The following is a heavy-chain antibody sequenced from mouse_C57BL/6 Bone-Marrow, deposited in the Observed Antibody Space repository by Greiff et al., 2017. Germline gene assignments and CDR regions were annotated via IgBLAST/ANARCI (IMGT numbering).Heavy chain of an antibody. CDR1: GYTFTDYY. CDR2: INPNNGGT. V-gene: IGHV1-26*01. Sequence: EVQLQQSGPELVKPGASVKISCKASGYTFTDYYMNWVKQSPGKSLEWIGDINPNNGGTSYNQKFKGKATLTVDKSSSTAYMELRSLTSEDSAVYYCARSLLRPDYWGQGTTLTVSS. J-gene: IGHJ2*01. CDR3: ARSLLRPDY. D-gene: IGHD1-1*01.